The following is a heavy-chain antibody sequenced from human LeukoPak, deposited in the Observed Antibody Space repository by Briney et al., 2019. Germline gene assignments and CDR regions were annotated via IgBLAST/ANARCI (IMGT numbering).Heavy chain of an antibody. Sequence: GRSLRLSCAASGFTFSSYAMHWVRQAPGKGLEWVAVISYGGSNKYYADSVKGRFTISRDNSKNTLYLQMNSLRAEDTAVYYCQVAATGYWGQGTLVTVSS. J-gene: IGHJ4*02. CDR1: GFTFSSYA. CDR2: ISYGGSNK. V-gene: IGHV3-30-3*01. CDR3: QVAATGY. D-gene: IGHD6-19*01.